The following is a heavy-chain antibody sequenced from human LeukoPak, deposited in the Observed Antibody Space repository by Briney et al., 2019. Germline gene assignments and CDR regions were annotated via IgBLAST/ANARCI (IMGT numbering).Heavy chain of an antibody. CDR3: AREILAPGKTHDY. V-gene: IGHV3-21*01. Sequence: PGGSLRLSCAASGFTFSGYSMNWVRQAPGKGLEWVSSITSSSSYIYYSDSVKGRFTISRDNAKNTLFLQMSSLRAEDTAVYFCAREILAPGKTHDYWGQGTLVTVSS. J-gene: IGHJ4*02. CDR2: ITSSSSYI. CDR1: GFTFSGYS.